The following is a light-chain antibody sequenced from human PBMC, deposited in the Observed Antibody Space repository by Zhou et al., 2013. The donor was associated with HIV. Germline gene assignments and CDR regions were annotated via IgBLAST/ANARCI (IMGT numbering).Light chain of an antibody. J-gene: IGKJ2*03. CDR3: QKYDSAPYS. V-gene: IGKV1-27*01. CDR1: HDINNY. CDR2: SVS. Sequence: DIQMTQSPSSLSASVGDRVTITCRASHDINNYIAWYQHKAGELPKLIIYSVSTLQSGVPSRFSGSGSGTDFTLTISSLQPEDVATYYCQKYDSAPYSFGQGTTLQIK.